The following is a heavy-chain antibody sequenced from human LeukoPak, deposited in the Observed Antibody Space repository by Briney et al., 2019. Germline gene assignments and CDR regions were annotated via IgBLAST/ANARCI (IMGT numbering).Heavy chain of an antibody. D-gene: IGHD1-26*01. Sequence: GGSLSLSCAASGFTFSSFGMNWVRQAPGKGLEWVSSISSSSSYISYADSLKGRFTISRDNAKNSLYLQMNSLRAEDTALYYCAREKVVGATTSPFDYWGQGTLVTVSS. V-gene: IGHV3-21*01. J-gene: IGHJ4*02. CDR2: ISSSSSYI. CDR1: GFTFSSFG. CDR3: AREKVVGATTSPFDY.